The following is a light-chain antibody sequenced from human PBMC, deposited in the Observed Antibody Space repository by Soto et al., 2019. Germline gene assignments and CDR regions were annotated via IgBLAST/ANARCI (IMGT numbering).Light chain of an antibody. CDR3: QQSYNTPPT. V-gene: IGKV1-39*01. CDR1: QSISSY. J-gene: IGKJ2*01. Sequence: DIPMTQSPSSLSASVGDRVTITCRASQSISSYLNWYQQKPGKAPKLLIYAASSLQSGVPSRFSGSGSGTDFTLTISSLQPEDFATYYCQQSYNTPPTFGQGTKLEIK. CDR2: AAS.